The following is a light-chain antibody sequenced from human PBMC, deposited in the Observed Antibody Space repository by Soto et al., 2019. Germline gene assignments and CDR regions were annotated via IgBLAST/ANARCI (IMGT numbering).Light chain of an antibody. CDR1: QSVSSSY. Sequence: EIVLTQSPGTLSLSPGERAALSCRACQSVSSSYLAWYQQKPGQAPRLVIYGASSRATGIPDRFSGSGSGTDFTLTISRLEPEDFAVYYCQQYGSLPQTFGQGPKVEIK. J-gene: IGKJ1*01. CDR2: GAS. V-gene: IGKV3-20*01. CDR3: QQYGSLPQT.